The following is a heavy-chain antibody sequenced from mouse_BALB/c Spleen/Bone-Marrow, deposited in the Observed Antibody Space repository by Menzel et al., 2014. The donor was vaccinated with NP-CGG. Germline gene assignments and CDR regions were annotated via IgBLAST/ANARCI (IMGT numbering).Heavy chain of an antibody. CDR3: AFNSYWFFDV. J-gene: IGHJ1*01. CDR1: GYTFRSYW. CDR2: ILPGSGST. V-gene: IGHV1-9*01. Sequence: ESGAELMKPEASVKISCKATGYTFRSYWMEWVRRRPGHGLEWIGEILPGSGSTNHNEKFKGKATFTADTSSNTAYLQLSSLTSEDSAVYYCAFNSYWFFDVWGAGTTVTVSS.